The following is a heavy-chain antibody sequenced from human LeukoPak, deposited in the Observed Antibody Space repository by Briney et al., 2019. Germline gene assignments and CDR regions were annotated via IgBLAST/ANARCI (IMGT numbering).Heavy chain of an antibody. CDR2: ISANNGNT. J-gene: IGHJ6*02. V-gene: IGHV1-18*01. CDR3: ASSSRLVRRNSRYYYYYGMDV. CDR1: GYTFTSYG. Sequence: ASVKVSCKASGYTFTSYGISWVRQTPEQGLEWMGWISANNGNTNYAQKLQGRVTMTTDTSTSTAYMELRSLRSDDAAVYYCASSSRLVRRNSRYYYYYGMDVWGQGTTVTVSS. D-gene: IGHD3-16*01.